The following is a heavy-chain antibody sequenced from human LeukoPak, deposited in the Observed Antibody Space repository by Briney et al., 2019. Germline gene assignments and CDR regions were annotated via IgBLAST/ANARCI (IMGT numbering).Heavy chain of an antibody. CDR2: IKEDGSEK. J-gene: IGHJ4*02. V-gene: IGHV3-7*01. D-gene: IGHD2-15*01. CDR3: ARDQRASPAAADY. CDR1: GFTFSSFW. Sequence: GGSLRLSCAASGFTFSSFWMTWVRQAPGNGLESVANIKEDGSEKYYVDSVKGRFTISRDNAKNSLYLQMNSLRAEDTAVYYCARDQRASPAAADYWGQGTLVIVSS.